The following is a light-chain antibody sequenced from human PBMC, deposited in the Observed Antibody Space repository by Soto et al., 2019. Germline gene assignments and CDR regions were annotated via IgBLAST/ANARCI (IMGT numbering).Light chain of an antibody. CDR1: SNDVGGYNS. J-gene: IGLJ3*02. Sequence: QSALTQPRSVSGSPGQSVTISCTGTSNDVGGYNSVSWYQQHPGKAPKLMIYEVNERPSGVPDRFSGSKSGNTASLTISGLQAEDEAEFYCCSYAGKYSWVFGGGTKLTVL. CDR2: EVN. V-gene: IGLV2-11*01. CDR3: CSYAGKYSWV.